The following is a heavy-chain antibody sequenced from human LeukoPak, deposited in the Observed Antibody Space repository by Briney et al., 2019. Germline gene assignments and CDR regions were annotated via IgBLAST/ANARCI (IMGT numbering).Heavy chain of an antibody. CDR3: ARGNGVVIHPYYYIDV. V-gene: IGHV4-59*01. J-gene: IGHJ6*03. CDR1: GGSISSYY. Sequence: SETLSLTCTVSGGSISSYYWSWIRQPPGKGLEWIGYIYYSGSTNYNPSLKSRVTISVDTSKNQFSLKLSSVTAADTAVYYCARGNGVVIHPYYYIDVWGKGPTVTVSS. CDR2: IYYSGST. D-gene: IGHD3-3*01.